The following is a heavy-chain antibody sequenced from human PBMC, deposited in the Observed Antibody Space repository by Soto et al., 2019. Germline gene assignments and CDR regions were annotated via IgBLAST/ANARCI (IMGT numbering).Heavy chain of an antibody. V-gene: IGHV3-23*01. D-gene: IGHD2-15*01. CDR2: IGGSGGST. CDR3: AKGNKGVANFDY. Sequence: GGSLRLSCAASGFTFSSYAMSWVRQAPGKGLEWVSTIGGSGGSTYYAGSVEGRFTISRDNSKNTLYLQMSSLRDEDTAVYYCAKGNKGVANFDYWGQGTLVTVSS. J-gene: IGHJ4*02. CDR1: GFTFSSYA.